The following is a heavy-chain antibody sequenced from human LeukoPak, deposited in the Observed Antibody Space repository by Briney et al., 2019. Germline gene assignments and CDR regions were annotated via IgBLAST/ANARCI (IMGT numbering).Heavy chain of an antibody. CDR3: AKRAVITVISTYYFYYMDV. CDR1: EFSVGSNY. D-gene: IGHD6-19*01. Sequence: GGSLRLSCAASEFSVGSNYMTWVRQAPGKGLEWVSLIYSGGSTYYADSAKGRFTISRDNSKNTLYLQMNSLRAEDTAVYYCAKRAVITVISTYYFYYMDVWGKGTTVTISS. V-gene: IGHV3-66*04. J-gene: IGHJ6*03. CDR2: IYSGGST.